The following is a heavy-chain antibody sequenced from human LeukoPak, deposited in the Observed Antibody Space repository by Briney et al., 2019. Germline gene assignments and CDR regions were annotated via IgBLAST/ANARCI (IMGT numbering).Heavy chain of an antibody. CDR2: ISSSSSYI. Sequence: GGSLRLSCAASGFTFSSYSMNWVRQAPGKGLEWVSSISSSSSYIYYADSVKGRFTISRDNAKNSLYLQMNSLRAEGTAVYYCARDTWELLRNDAFDIWGQGTMVTVSS. J-gene: IGHJ3*02. D-gene: IGHD1-26*01. CDR1: GFTFSSYS. V-gene: IGHV3-21*01. CDR3: ARDTWELLRNDAFDI.